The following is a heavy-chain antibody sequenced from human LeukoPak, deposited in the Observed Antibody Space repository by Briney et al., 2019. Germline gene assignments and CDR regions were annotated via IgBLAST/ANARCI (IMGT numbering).Heavy chain of an antibody. CDR2: IWHDGSHT. CDR3: AKDNDAYGDSYFDS. CDR1: GFTFSNYG. V-gene: IGHV3-33*06. Sequence: GGSLRLSCAASGFTFSNYGFHWVSQTPGKGLEWVAVIWHDGSHTYYSDSVKGRFTISRDNAKDTVYLQMDSLRVEDTAIYYCAKDNDAYGDSYFDSWGQGTLVTVSS. D-gene: IGHD4-17*01. J-gene: IGHJ4*02.